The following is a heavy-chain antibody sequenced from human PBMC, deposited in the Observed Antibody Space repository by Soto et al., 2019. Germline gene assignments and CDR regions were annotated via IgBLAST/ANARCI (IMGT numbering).Heavy chain of an antibody. CDR1: GFTFSSYG. J-gene: IGHJ4*02. Sequence: GGSLRLSCAASGFTFSSYGMNWVRQAPGKGLEWVSYISSSSSAIYYADSVKGRFTISRDNAKNSLYLQMNSLRAEDTAVYYCARDPHCSSTSCYADFDYWGQGTLVTVSS. CDR2: ISSSSSAI. V-gene: IGHV3-48*01. D-gene: IGHD2-2*01. CDR3: ARDPHCSSTSCYADFDY.